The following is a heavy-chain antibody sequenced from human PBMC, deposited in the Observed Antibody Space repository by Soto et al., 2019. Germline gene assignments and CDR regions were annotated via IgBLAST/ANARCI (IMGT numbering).Heavy chain of an antibody. CDR3: ARESYYGSGATVVAY. CDR2: IYYSGTT. Sequence: SETLSLTCTVSGGSISGYYWSWIRQPPGKGLEWIGYIYYSGTTSYNPSLNSRVTMSVDTSKNQFSLKVNSVTAADTAVYYCARESYYGSGATVVAYWGQGTRVTVSS. J-gene: IGHJ4*02. CDR1: GGSISGYY. D-gene: IGHD3-10*01. V-gene: IGHV4-59*01.